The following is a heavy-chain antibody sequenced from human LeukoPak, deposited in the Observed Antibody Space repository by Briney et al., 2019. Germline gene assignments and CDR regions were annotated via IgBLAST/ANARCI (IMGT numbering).Heavy chain of an antibody. CDR2: IYTSGIT. Sequence: PSETLSLTCTVSGGSISNYYCSWVRQPAGKGLEWIGRIYTSGITKYNPSFKSRVTVSVDTSKNQFSLRLSSVTAADTAVYYCARGSYYDILTGYYTGSFDYWGQGTMVTVSS. V-gene: IGHV4-4*07. D-gene: IGHD3-9*01. J-gene: IGHJ4*02. CDR1: GGSISNYY. CDR3: ARGSYYDILTGYYTGSFDY.